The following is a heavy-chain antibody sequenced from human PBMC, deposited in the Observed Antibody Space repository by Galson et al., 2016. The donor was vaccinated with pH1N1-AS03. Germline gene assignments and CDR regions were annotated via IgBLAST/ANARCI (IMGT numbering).Heavy chain of an antibody. CDR3: TRIRGGTAVAGAAWLH. Sequence: SVKVSCKASGYTFMYYHIHWVRQAPGQGLQWVGGFNPYNGGAIYAPMFQGRVSMTSDTSISTSYMELSSLKFEDTAVYYCTRIRGGTAVAGAAWLHWGQGTLVTVSS. V-gene: IGHV1-2*02. J-gene: IGHJ4*02. D-gene: IGHD6-19*01. CDR2: FNPYNGGA. CDR1: GYTFMYYH.